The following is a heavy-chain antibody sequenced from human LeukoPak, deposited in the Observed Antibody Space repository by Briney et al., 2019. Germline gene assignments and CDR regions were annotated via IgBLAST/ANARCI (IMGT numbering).Heavy chain of an antibody. Sequence: GESLKISCKGFGYDFFGYWIGWVRQMPGKGLEWMGIIFPGDSQTYYSPSFQGQVTMSADKSINTAYLQWSSLKALDTAMYYCARGDYRGSYLGAFDIWGQGTMVTVSS. V-gene: IGHV5-51*01. CDR2: IFPGDSQT. CDR1: GYDFFGYW. D-gene: IGHD1-26*01. CDR3: ARGDYRGSYLGAFDI. J-gene: IGHJ3*02.